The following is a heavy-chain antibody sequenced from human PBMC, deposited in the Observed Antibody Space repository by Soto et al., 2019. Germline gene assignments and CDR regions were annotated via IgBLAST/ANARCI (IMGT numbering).Heavy chain of an antibody. Sequence: PVGSLRLSCAASGFTFSSYAMHCVRHSPGTWLEWVAVISYDGRDKYYPDSVKGRFTISRDNSKNTLYLQMNSLRAEDTAVYYCARPAGGRSPQYEYWGQGTLLTGCS. CDR2: ISYDGRDK. CDR3: ARPAGGRSPQYEY. J-gene: IGHJ4*02. D-gene: IGHD1-26*01. V-gene: IGHV3-30*04. CDR1: GFTFSSYA.